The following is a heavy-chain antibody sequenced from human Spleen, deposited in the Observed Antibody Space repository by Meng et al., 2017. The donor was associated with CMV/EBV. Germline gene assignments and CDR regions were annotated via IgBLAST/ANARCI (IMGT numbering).Heavy chain of an antibody. Sequence: GESLKISCAASGFTFSSYSMNWVRQVPGKGLEWVSGISDSGDRTYYADSVKGRFSISRDNSKNTMYLQMNSLRVEDTAVYYCVKDRVAYVEQWLVIGAFEIWGQGTMVTVSS. J-gene: IGHJ3*02. D-gene: IGHD6-19*01. CDR3: VKDRVAYVEQWLVIGAFEI. CDR1: GFTFSSYS. V-gene: IGHV3-23*01. CDR2: ISDSGDRT.